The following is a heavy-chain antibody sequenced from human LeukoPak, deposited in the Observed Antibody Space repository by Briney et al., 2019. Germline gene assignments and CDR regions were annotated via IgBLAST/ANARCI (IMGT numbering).Heavy chain of an antibody. J-gene: IGHJ4*02. CDR2: INSDGRST. V-gene: IGHV3-74*01. D-gene: IGHD6-19*01. CDR1: GFPFSRYW. CDR3: ARDPDSSGWSSIEY. Sequence: GSLRLSCAASGFPFSRYWMHWVRQAPGKGLVWVSRINSDGRSTNYADSVKGRFTISRDNAKNTLYLQMNSLRAEDTAVYYCARDPDSSGWSSIEYWGQGTLVTVSS.